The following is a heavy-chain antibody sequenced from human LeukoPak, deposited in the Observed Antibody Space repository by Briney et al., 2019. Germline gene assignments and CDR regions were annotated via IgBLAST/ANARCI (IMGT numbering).Heavy chain of an antibody. V-gene: IGHV3-23*01. D-gene: IGHD2-8*01. CDR2: LSDTGDSR. J-gene: IGHJ4*02. Sequence: GGSLRLSCAASGFTFSSYAMHWVRQAPGKGLEWVSSLSDTGDSRHYADSVKGRFTISRDSARSALYLQMNSLRAEDTAVYYCAKGDCASGSCYFDDWGQGSQVTVSS. CDR1: GFTFSSYA. CDR3: AKGDCASGSCYFDD.